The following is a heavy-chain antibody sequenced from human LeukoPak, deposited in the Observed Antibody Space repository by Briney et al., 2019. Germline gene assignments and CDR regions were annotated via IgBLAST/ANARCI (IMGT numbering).Heavy chain of an antibody. Sequence: GGSLRLSCAASGFTFTRYAMHWVRQAPGKGLEWVAVISSDGTDKYYADSVKGRFTISRDSAKDTLYLQMNSLRAEDTAVYYCARALITMIRGVIDYWGQGTLVTVSS. J-gene: IGHJ4*02. CDR1: GFTFTRYA. CDR2: ISSDGTDK. V-gene: IGHV3-30-3*01. D-gene: IGHD3-10*01. CDR3: ARALITMIRGVIDY.